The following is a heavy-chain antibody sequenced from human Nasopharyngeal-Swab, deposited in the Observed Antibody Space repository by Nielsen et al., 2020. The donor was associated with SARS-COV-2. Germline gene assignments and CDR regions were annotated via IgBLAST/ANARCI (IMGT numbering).Heavy chain of an antibody. CDR2: ISDDNTI. CDR3: ARDLELLTNYYALDY. V-gene: IGHV3-48*02. Sequence: GGSLRLSCEASGFIFNTYGMNWVSQAPGKGLEWISYISDDNTIFYADSVKGRFTISRDNAKKSLDLQMNSLRDEDTAVYYCARDLELLTNYYALDYWGQGTLGSV. CDR1: GFIFNTYG. J-gene: IGHJ4*02. D-gene: IGHD3-9*01.